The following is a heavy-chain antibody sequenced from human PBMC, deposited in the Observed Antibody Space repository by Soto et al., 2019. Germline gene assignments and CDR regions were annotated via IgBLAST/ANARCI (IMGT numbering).Heavy chain of an antibody. V-gene: IGHV1-69*06. CDR2: IIPIFGTA. J-gene: IGHJ6*01. D-gene: IGHD2-8*01. CDR1: GGTFSSYA. CDR3: ARDQVGTNTHYYYYGMDV. Sequence: SVKVSCKASGGTFSSYAISWVRQAPGQGLEWMGGIIPIFGTANYAQKFQGRVTITADKSTSTAYMELSSLRSEDTAVYYCARDQVGTNTHYYYYGMDVWGKGPRSPSPQ.